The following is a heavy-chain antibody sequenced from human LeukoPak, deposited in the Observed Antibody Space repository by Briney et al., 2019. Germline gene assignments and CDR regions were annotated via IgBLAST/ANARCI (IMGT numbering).Heavy chain of an antibody. CDR3: ARVTTVVTFHYYYYGMDV. CDR1: GYTFTGYY. Sequence: GASVKVSCKASGYTFTGYYMHWVRQAPGQGLEWMGWINPNSGGTNYAQKFQGRVTMTRGTSISTAYMELSRLRSDDTAVYYCARVTTVVTFHYYYYGMDVWGQGTTVTVSS. D-gene: IGHD4-23*01. V-gene: IGHV1-2*02. J-gene: IGHJ6*02. CDR2: INPNSGGT.